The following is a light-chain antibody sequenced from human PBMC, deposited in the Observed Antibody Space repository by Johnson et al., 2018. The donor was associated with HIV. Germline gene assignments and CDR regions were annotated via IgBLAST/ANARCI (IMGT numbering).Light chain of an antibody. Sequence: QSVLTQPPSVSAAPGQTVTISCSGSSSNIGSNYVSWYQQLPGTAPKLLIYENNKRPSGIPDRFSGSKSGTSATLGITGLQTGDEADYYCGTWDSSLSSYVFGTGTKVTVL. CDR3: GTWDSSLSSYV. CDR2: ENN. CDR1: SSNIGSNY. V-gene: IGLV1-51*02. J-gene: IGLJ1*01.